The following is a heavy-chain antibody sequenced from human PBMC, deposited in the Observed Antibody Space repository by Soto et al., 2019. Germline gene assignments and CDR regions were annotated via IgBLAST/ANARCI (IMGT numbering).Heavy chain of an antibody. CDR1: GYTFTGYY. CDR2: INPNSGGT. Sequence: ASVKVSCKASGYTFTGYYMHWVRQAPGQGLEWMGWINPNSGGTNYAQKFQGWVTMTRDTSISTAYMELSRLRSDDTAVYYCARVGGVYDSSGYYSDAFDIWGQGTMVTVSS. D-gene: IGHD3-22*01. V-gene: IGHV1-2*04. J-gene: IGHJ3*02. CDR3: ARVGGVYDSSGYYSDAFDI.